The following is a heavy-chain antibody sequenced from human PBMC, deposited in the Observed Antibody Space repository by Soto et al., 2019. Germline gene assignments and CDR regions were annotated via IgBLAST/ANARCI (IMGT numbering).Heavy chain of an antibody. V-gene: IGHV3-23*01. CDR1: GFPFSSYA. CDR2: ISGSGGRT. J-gene: IGHJ3*02. CDR3: AKGGYYSLFDI. D-gene: IGHD3-16*01. Sequence: GGSLRLSCIASGFPFSSYAMSWVRQTPGKGLEWVSGISGSGGRTYYADSVKGRFTISRDNSNNTLSLQMHILRVEDTAVYFCAKGGYYSLFDIWGQGTVVTVSS.